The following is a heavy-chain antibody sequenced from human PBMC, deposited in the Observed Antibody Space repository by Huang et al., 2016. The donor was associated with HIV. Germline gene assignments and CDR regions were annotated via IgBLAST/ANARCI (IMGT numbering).Heavy chain of an antibody. CDR1: GGSIRSSDYH. V-gene: IGHV4-39*01. Sequence: QLLLQESGPGLVKPSEALALTCAVSGGSIRSSDYHWGWLRQPPGKGLEWIGSIYLQGSTHYSPSLKGRVTRAVDTSKNLFFLNLTSMTAADTAVYYCARHREGPVAYYSGWGSHLNYMDVWGRGRTVVVSS. J-gene: IGHJ6*03. D-gene: IGHD3-10*01. CDR3: ARHREGPVAYYSGWGSHLNYMDV. CDR2: IYLQGST.